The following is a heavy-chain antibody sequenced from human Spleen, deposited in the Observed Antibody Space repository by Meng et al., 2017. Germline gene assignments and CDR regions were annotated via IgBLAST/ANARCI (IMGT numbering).Heavy chain of an antibody. CDR1: GASISSSSYY. Sequence: QLQLQESGPGLVKPSETLSLTCTVPGASISSSSYYWGWVRQPPGKGLEWIGSIYYSGSTYYNPSLKSRVTISVDTSKNQFSLKLSSVTAADTAVYYCARQGFLEWLLYRGNWFDPWGQGTLVTVSS. D-gene: IGHD3-3*01. J-gene: IGHJ5*02. CDR3: ARQGFLEWLLYRGNWFDP. V-gene: IGHV4-39*01. CDR2: IYYSGST.